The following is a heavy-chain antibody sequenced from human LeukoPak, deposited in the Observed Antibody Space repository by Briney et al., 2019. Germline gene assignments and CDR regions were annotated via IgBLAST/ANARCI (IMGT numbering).Heavy chain of an antibody. D-gene: IGHD3-3*01. Sequence: SETLSLTCSVSGDSITGYYWSWIRQPPGKGLEWIGSIYYSGSTYYNPSLKSRVTISVDTSKNQFSLKLSSVTAADTAVYYCARKVPYYGYFDYWGQGTLVTVSS. V-gene: IGHV4-39*01. CDR2: IYYSGST. CDR1: GDSITGYY. CDR3: ARKVPYYGYFDY. J-gene: IGHJ4*02.